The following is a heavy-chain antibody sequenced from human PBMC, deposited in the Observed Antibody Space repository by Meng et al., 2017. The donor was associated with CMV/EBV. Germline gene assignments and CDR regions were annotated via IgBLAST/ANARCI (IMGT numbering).Heavy chain of an antibody. D-gene: IGHD3-10*01. CDR2: INHSGST. CDR3: ARRGRITMVRGVRYYYGMDV. CDR1: GGSFSGYY. V-gene: IGHV4-34*01. Sequence: SETLSLTCAVYGGSFSGYYWSWIRQPPGKGREWIGEINHSGSTNYNPSLKSRVTISVDTSKNQFSLKLSSVTAADTAVYYCARRGRITMVRGVRYYYGMDVWGQGTTVTVSS. J-gene: IGHJ6*02.